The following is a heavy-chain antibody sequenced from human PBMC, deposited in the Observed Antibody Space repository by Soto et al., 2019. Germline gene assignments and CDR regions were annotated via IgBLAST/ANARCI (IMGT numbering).Heavy chain of an antibody. J-gene: IGHJ6*02. CDR1: AYTFMGFY. CDR3: ARGVYCNPHNGMDV. V-gene: IGHV1-2*02. CDR2: INPNSGGT. Sequence: ASVKVCCKASAYTFMGFYMHCVRQVPGQGLEWMGWINPNSGGTNYAQKFQGRVTMTRDTSISTAYMELSRLRSDDRAVYYCARGVYCNPHNGMDVWVQGTTVTVFS. D-gene: IGHD4-4*01.